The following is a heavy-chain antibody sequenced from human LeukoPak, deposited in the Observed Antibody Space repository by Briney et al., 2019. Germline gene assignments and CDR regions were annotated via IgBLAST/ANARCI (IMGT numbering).Heavy chain of an antibody. D-gene: IGHD3-22*01. J-gene: IGHJ3*02. CDR1: GYTFTSYA. CDR3: ARENDSSGSNAFDI. V-gene: IGHV7-4-1*02. CDR2: INTNTGNP. Sequence: GASVKVSCKASGYTFTSYAMNWVRQAPGQGLEWMGWINTNTGNPTYAQGFTGRFVFSLDTSVSTAYLQISSLKAEDTAVYYCARENDSSGSNAFDIWGQGTMVTVSS.